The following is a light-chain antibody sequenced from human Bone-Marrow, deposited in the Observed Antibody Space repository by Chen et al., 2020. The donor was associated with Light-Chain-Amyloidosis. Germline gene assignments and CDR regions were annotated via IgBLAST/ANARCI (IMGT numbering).Light chain of an antibody. Sequence: SYVLTQPSSVSVATGQTATIACGGNNIGTTSGHWYQQTPGQAPLLVVYDDSDRPSGIPERWSGSNAGNTATLTSSRFEAEDEADYYCQVCDRSSDRPVFGGGTKLTVL. CDR2: DDS. CDR1: NIGTTS. V-gene: IGLV3-21*02. J-gene: IGLJ3*02. CDR3: QVCDRSSDRPV.